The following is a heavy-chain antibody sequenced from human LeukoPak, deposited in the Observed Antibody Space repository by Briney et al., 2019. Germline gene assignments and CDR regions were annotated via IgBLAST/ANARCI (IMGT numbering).Heavy chain of an antibody. CDR3: ARERPYYYDSSGYPDDDAFDI. V-gene: IGHV4-34*01. CDR2: INHSGST. D-gene: IGHD3-22*01. CDR1: GGSFSGYY. Sequence: SETLSLTCAVYGGSFSGYYWSWIRQPPGKGLEWIGEINHSGSTNYNPSLKSRVTISVDTSKNQFSLKLSSVTAADTAVYYCARERPYYYDSSGYPDDDAFDIWGQGTMVTVSS. J-gene: IGHJ3*02.